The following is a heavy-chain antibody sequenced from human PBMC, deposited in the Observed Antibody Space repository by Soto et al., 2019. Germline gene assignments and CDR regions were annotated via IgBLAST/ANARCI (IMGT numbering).Heavy chain of an antibody. J-gene: IGHJ6*02. D-gene: IGHD4-4*01. V-gene: IGHV5-51*01. CDR3: ARTSVNYYYYYGMDV. CDR1: GYSFTIYC. Sequence: GESLKISCKGSGYSFTIYCIGWVLQMPWKGLEWMGIIYPGDSDTRYSPSFQGQVTISADKSISTAYLQWSSLKASDTAMYYCARTSVNYYYYYGMDVWGQGTTVTVSS. CDR2: IYPGDSDT.